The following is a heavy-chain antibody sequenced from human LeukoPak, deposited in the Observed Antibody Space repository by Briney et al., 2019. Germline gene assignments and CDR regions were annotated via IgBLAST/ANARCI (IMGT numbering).Heavy chain of an antibody. J-gene: IGHJ1*01. CDR1: GYTFTSYY. V-gene: IGHV1-46*01. CDR2: INPSGGST. Sequence: ASVKVSCKASGYTFTSYYMHWVRQAPGQGLEWTGIINPSGGSTSYAQKFQGRVTMTRDTSTSTVYMELSSLRSEDTAVYYCASNDHIAAAGTKAEYFQHWGQGTLVTVSS. CDR3: ASNDHIAAAGTKAEYFQH. D-gene: IGHD6-13*01.